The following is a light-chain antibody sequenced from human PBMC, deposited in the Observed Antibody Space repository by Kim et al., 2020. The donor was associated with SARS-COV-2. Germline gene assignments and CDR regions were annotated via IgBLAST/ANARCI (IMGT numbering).Light chain of an antibody. Sequence: CTLISGNSNYKVDWYQQRPGKGPRFVMRVGTGGIVGSKGDGIPDRFSVLGSGLNRYLTIKNIQEEDESDYHCGADHGSGSNFVWVFGGGTQLTVL. CDR2: VGTGGIVG. CDR1: SGNSNYK. J-gene: IGLJ3*02. V-gene: IGLV9-49*01. CDR3: GADHGSGSNFVWV.